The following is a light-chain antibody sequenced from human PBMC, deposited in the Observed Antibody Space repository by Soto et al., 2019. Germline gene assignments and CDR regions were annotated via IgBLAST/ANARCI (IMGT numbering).Light chain of an antibody. CDR2: WAS. J-gene: IGKJ4*01. V-gene: IGKV4-1*01. Sequence: DIVMTQSPDSLAVSLGESATINCKSSQSVLYSSNNKNYLAWYQQKPGQPPKLLISWASTRESGVPDRFSGSGSGTDFTLTISSLQAEDVAVYYCQHYYSTPLTFGGGTKVEIK. CDR1: QSVLYSSNNKNY. CDR3: QHYYSTPLT.